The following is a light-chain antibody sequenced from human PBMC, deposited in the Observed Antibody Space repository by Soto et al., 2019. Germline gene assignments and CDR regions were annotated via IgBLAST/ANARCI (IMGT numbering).Light chain of an antibody. V-gene: IGLV1-40*01. J-gene: IGLJ2*01. CDR1: GSNIGAGFD. CDR2: GNT. Sequence: QSVLTQPPSLSGAPGQNIIISCTGGGSNIGAGFDVHWYQQLPGTAPKLLIYGNTNRPSGVPYRFSGSKSGTSASLVITGLQAEDEAEYYCQSYDTGLSGPVVFGGGTKVTVL. CDR3: QSYDTGLSGPVV.